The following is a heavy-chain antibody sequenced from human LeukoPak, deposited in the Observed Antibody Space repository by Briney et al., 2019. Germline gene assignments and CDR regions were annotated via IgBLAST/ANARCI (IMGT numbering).Heavy chain of an antibody. CDR1: GFTFSSYS. CDR2: ISSSSSYI. Sequence: GGSLRLSCAASGFTFSSYSMNWVRQAPGKGLEWVSSISSSSSYIYYADSVKGRFTISRDNAKNSLYLQLNSLRAEDTAVYYCATQQRYGLDVWGQGTTVTVSS. V-gene: IGHV3-21*01. CDR3: ATQQRYGLDV. D-gene: IGHD6-13*01. J-gene: IGHJ6*02.